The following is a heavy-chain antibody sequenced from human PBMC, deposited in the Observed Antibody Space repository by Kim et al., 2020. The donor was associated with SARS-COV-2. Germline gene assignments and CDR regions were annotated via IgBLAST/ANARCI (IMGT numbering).Heavy chain of an antibody. J-gene: IGHJ4*02. Sequence: GGSLRLSCAASGFTFSNYGMNWVRQAPGKGLEWVSGISSSGGSTYYADSVKGRFTISRDNSKNTLYLQMNSLRADDTAVYYCASRINLVASIRAAFDYWGQGTLVTVSS. CDR2: ISSSGGST. CDR3: ASRINLVASIRAAFDY. V-gene: IGHV3-23*01. D-gene: IGHD2-15*01. CDR1: GFTFSNYG.